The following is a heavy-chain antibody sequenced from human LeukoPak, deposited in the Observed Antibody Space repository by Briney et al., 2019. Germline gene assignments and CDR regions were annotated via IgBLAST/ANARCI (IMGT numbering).Heavy chain of an antibody. V-gene: IGHV3-74*01. CDR2: INFDGTTT. CDR3: AREPNWNQVDY. J-gene: IGHJ4*02. CDR1: GFTFSNYW. Sequence: PGGSLRLSCAASGFTFSNYWMHWVRQAPGKGPVWVSRINFDGTTTTYADSVKGRFTISRDNAKNTLYLQMNSLQVEDTALYYCAREPNWNQVDYWGQGTLVTVSS. D-gene: IGHD1-1*01.